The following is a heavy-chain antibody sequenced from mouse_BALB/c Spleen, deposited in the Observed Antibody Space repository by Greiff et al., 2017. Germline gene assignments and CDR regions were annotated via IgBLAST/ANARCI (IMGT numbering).Heavy chain of an antibody. V-gene: IGHV5-9-3*01. D-gene: IGHD3-1*01. CDR2: ISSGGSYT. J-gene: IGHJ3*01. CDR3: ARNEAARAPFAY. CDR1: GFTFSSYA. Sequence: EVQLVESGGGLVKPGGSLKLSCAASGFTFSSYAMSWVRQTPEKRLEWVATISSGGSYTYYPDSVKGRFTISRDNAMNTLYLQMSSLRSEDTAMYYCARNEAARAPFAYWGQGTLVTVSA.